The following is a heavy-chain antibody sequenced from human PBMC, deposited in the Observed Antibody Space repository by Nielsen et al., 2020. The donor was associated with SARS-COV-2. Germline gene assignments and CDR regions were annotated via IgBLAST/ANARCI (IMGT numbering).Heavy chain of an antibody. CDR3: ARAGGMDV. V-gene: IGHV3-33*01. J-gene: IGHJ6*02. CDR2: IWYDGSNK. D-gene: IGHD3-10*01. Sequence: WIRQPPGKGLEWVAVIWYDGSNKYYADSVKGRFTISRDNSKNTLYLQMNSLRAEDTAVYYCARAGGMDVWGQGTTVTASS.